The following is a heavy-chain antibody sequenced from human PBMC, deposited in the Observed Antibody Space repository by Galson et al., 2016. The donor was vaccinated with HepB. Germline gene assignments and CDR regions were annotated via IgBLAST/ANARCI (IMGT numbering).Heavy chain of an antibody. V-gene: IGHV3-53*01. CDR3: VRGGDFWSGYPYY. CDR1: EFSVSSAY. J-gene: IGHJ4*02. D-gene: IGHD3-3*01. Sequence: SLRLSCAASEFSVSSAYMTWVRQAPGKGLEWVSVIYSGGGTYYADSLKGRFTISRDNSKNPLYLQMNRLRASDTGMDFWVRGGDFWSGYPYYLGQGTLVTVSS. CDR2: IYSGGGT.